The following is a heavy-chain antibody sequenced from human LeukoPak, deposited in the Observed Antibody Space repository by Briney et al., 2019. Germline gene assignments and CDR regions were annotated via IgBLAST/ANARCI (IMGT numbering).Heavy chain of an antibody. D-gene: IGHD6-19*01. CDR3: ATDPTVAGTSEYFQH. Sequence: GGSLGLSCAASGFTFRSYWMNWVRQAPGKGLEWVANIDQDGTQKNYVASVKGRFTISRDNAKNSLYLQMNSLRAEDTAVYYCATDPTVAGTSEYFQHWGQGTLVTVSS. CDR2: IDQDGTQK. CDR1: GFTFRSYW. J-gene: IGHJ1*01. V-gene: IGHV3-7*05.